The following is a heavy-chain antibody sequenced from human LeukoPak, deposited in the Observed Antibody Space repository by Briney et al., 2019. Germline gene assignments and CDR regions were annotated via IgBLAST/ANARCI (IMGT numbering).Heavy chain of an antibody. Sequence: PGGSLRLSCAASGFTLSSYAMSWVRQAPGKGLEWVANIKQDGSEKYYVDSVKGRFTISRDNAKNSLYLQMNSLRAEDTAVYYCARGLAPKNHPMLSVLLWFGERPRYFDYWGQGTLVTVSS. D-gene: IGHD3-10*01. CDR2: IKQDGSEK. CDR1: GFTLSSYA. V-gene: IGHV3-7*01. J-gene: IGHJ4*02. CDR3: ARGLAPKNHPMLSVLLWFGERPRYFDY.